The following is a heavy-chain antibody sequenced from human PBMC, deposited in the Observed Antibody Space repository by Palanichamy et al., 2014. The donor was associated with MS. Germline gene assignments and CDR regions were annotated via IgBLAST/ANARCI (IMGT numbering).Heavy chain of an antibody. CDR1: GFTFSNYA. CDR3: ARSTIMGAYYFDY. CDR2: INRGGDDT. V-gene: IGHV3-23*01. D-gene: IGHD2-8*01. J-gene: IGHJ4*02. Sequence: EVQLLESGGGLVQPGGSLRLSCAASGFTFSNYAMAWVRQAPGKGLEWVSAINRGGDDTYYADSVKGRFTMSRDNSKNTLSLQMSSLRAEDTAIYYCARSTIMGAYYFDYWGQGTLLTVSP.